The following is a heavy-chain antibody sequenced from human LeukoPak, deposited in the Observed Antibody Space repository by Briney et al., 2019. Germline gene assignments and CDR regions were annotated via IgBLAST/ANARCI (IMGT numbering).Heavy chain of an antibody. V-gene: IGHV4-34*01. CDR1: GGSFSGYY. J-gene: IGHJ4*02. Sequence: SETLSLTCAVYGGSFSGYYWSWIRQPPGKGLEWIGEINHSGSTNYNPSLKSRVTISVDTSKNQFSLKLSSVTAADTAVYYCARDSWELRAFVYWGQGTLVTVSS. D-gene: IGHD1-26*01. CDR2: INHSGST. CDR3: ARDSWELRAFVY.